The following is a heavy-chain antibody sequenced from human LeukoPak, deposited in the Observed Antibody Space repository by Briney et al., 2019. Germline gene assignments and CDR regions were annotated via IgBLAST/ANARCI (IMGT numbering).Heavy chain of an antibody. CDR3: ANSYDGKIVPFDN. Sequence: SETLSLTCTVPDGSISNSFWNWVRQPPGKGLEWIAYIHTSGSTNYNPAFKSRVTLSVDTSKSQFSLRLNSVTASDTAVYYCANSYDGKIVPFDNWGQGTLATVS. J-gene: IGHJ4*02. CDR1: DGSISNSF. V-gene: IGHV4-4*09. CDR2: IHTSGST. D-gene: IGHD4-23*01.